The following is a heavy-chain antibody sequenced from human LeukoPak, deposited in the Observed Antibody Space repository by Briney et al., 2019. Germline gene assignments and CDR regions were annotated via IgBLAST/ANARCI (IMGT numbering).Heavy chain of an antibody. V-gene: IGHV3-23*01. J-gene: IGHJ6*02. Sequence: GGSLRLSCAASGFTFSSYAMSWVRQAPGKGLEWVSAISGSGGSTYYADSVKGRFTISRDNSKNTLYLQMNSLRAEDTAVYYCAKEIRYCGGDCYSWDYYYGMDVWGQGTTVTVPS. D-gene: IGHD2-21*02. CDR1: GFTFSSYA. CDR2: ISGSGGST. CDR3: AKEIRYCGGDCYSWDYYYGMDV.